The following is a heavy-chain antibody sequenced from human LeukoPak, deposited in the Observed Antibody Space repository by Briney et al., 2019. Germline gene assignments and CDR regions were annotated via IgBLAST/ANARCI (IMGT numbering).Heavy chain of an antibody. J-gene: IGHJ4*02. V-gene: IGHV4-34*01. Sequence: PSETLSLTCAVYGGSFSGYYWSWIRQPPGKGLEWIGEINHSGSTNYNPSLKSRVTISVDTSKNQFSLKLSSVTAADTAVYYCARTVPAEYDILTGYYSHKTHFDYWGQGTLVTVSS. CDR1: GGSFSGYY. CDR2: INHSGST. CDR3: ARTVPAEYDILTGYYSHKTHFDY. D-gene: IGHD3-9*01.